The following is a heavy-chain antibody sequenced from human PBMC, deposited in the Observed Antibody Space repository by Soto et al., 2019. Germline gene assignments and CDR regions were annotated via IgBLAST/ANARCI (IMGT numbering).Heavy chain of an antibody. D-gene: IGHD1-26*01. CDR2: INPNSGGT. CDR1: GYTFTGYY. V-gene: IGHV1-2*04. Sequence: QVQLVQSGAEVKKPGASVKVSCKASGYTFTGYYMHWVRQAPGQGLEWMGGINPNSGGTNYAQKFKGWVTMTRDTSISTAYMELSRLRSDDTAVYYCARGWGQLVGANVYYYCGMDVWGQGTTVTVSS. CDR3: ARGWGQLVGANVYYYCGMDV. J-gene: IGHJ6*02.